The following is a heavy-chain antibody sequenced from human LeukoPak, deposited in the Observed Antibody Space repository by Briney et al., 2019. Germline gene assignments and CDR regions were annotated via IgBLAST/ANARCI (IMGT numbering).Heavy chain of an antibody. CDR2: IYTSGST. CDR3: ARGPYYYDSSGFLPFDY. V-gene: IGHV4-61*02. Sequence: PSETLSLTCTVSGGSISSGSYYWSWIRQPAGKGLEWIGRIYTSGSTNYNPSLKSRVTISVDTSKNQFSLKLSSVTAADTAVYYRARGPYYYDSSGFLPFDYWGQGTLVTVSS. D-gene: IGHD3-22*01. J-gene: IGHJ4*02. CDR1: GGSISSGSYY.